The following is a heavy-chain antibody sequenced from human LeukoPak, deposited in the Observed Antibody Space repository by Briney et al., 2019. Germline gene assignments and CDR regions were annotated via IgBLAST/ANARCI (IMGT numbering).Heavy chain of an antibody. Sequence: PSETLSLTCTVSGGSISSYYWSWIRQPPGKGLEWIGYIYYSGSTNYNPSLKSRVTISVDTSKNQFSLKLSSVTAADTAVYYCARELLGDGGVVDYWGQGTLVTVSS. D-gene: IGHD3-16*01. V-gene: IGHV4-59*01. CDR1: GGSISSYY. J-gene: IGHJ4*02. CDR3: ARELLGDGGVVDY. CDR2: IYYSGST.